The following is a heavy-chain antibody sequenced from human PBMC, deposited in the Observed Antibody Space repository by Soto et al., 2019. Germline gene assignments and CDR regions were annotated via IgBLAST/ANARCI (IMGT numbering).Heavy chain of an antibody. CDR3: ARGTAYSGSALHYKYYYGMDV. D-gene: IGHD5-12*01. J-gene: IGHJ6*02. V-gene: IGHV1-69*01. Sequence: QVPLVQSGAEVKKPGSSVKVSCKASGGTFGSNGIAWARQAPGQGIEWMGGIIPIFGTTNYAQKFQGRVTITADESTSTAYMELSSLSSEDTAVYYCARGTAYSGSALHYKYYYGMDVWGQGTTVTVSS. CDR1: GGTFGSNG. CDR2: IIPIFGTT.